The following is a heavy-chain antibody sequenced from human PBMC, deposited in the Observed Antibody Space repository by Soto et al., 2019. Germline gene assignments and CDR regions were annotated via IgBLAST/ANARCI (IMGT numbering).Heavy chain of an antibody. CDR3: ARPPAAAKPHDYYYYYGMDV. CDR1: GYTFTGYY. V-gene: IGHV1-2*02. Sequence: ASVKVSCKASGYTFTGYYMHWVRQAPGQGLEWMGWINPNSGGTNYAQKFQGRVTMTRDTSISTAYMELSRLRSDDTAVYYCARPPAAAKPHDYYYYYGMDVWGQGTTVTVSS. CDR2: INPNSGGT. D-gene: IGHD2-2*02. J-gene: IGHJ6*02.